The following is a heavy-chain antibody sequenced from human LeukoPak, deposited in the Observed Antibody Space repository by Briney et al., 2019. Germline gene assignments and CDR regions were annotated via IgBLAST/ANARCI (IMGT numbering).Heavy chain of an antibody. CDR2: INHSGST. CDR1: GGSFSGYY. J-gene: IGHJ4*02. Sequence: SETLSLTCAVYGGSFSGYYWSWIRQPPGKGLEWIGEINHSGSTNYNPFLKSRVTISVDTSKNQFSLKLSSVTAADTAVYYCARKGGDSSGYYCDYWGQGTLVTVSS. CDR3: ARKGGDSSGYYCDY. D-gene: IGHD3-22*01. V-gene: IGHV4-34*01.